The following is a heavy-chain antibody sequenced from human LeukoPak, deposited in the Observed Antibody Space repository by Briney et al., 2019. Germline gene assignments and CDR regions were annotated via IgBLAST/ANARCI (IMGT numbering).Heavy chain of an antibody. Sequence: GGSLRLSCAASGFTFSNYAMNWVRQAPGKGLEWVSSISSTSYYIYYADSVKGRFTISRDNAKNSLYLQMHSLRAEDTAVYYCARDDDYGDYSDWYFDLWGRGTLVTVSS. CDR3: ARDDDYGDYSDWYFDL. D-gene: IGHD4-17*01. J-gene: IGHJ2*01. CDR2: ISSTSYYI. CDR1: GFTFSNYA. V-gene: IGHV3-21*01.